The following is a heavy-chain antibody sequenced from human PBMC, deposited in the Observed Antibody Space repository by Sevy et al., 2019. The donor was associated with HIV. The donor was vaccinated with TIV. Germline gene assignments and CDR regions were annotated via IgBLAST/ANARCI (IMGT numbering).Heavy chain of an antibody. J-gene: IGHJ5*02. CDR2: IKSETEGVAA. CDR3: ATYICTWYEGLS. Sequence: GGSLRLSCAASGFTFSNAWMSWVRQAPGKGLEWVGRIKSETEGVAADYAAPVEGRFTILRDDSKNTLFLQMNSLKTEDTAIYYCATYICTWYEGLSWGQGTLVTVSS. CDR1: GFTFSNAW. D-gene: IGHD6-13*01. V-gene: IGHV3-15*01.